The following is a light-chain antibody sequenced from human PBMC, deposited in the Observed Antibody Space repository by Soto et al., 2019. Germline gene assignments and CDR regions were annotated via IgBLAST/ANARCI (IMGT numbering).Light chain of an antibody. V-gene: IGKV3-15*01. CDR2: DTS. CDR3: QPYNNWPLT. Sequence: ETVLKQSPGTLSLSPGERATLSCRASESVSSIYVAWYQHKPGQTPRLLIYDTSTRATGVPTRFSGSRSGAEFTLTINSLQSEDFAVYYCQPYNNWPLTFGGGTKVDIK. J-gene: IGKJ4*01. CDR1: ESVSSI.